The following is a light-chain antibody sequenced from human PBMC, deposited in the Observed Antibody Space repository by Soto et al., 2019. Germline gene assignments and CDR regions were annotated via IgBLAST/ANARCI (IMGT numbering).Light chain of an antibody. CDR3: SSYTTSSTYV. Sequence: QSALTQPPSVSGSPGQSVAISCTGTSSDVGSYNRVSWYQQPPGTAPKLMIFDVSNRPSGVPDRFSGSKSGNTASLTISGLQAEDEAYYSCSSYTTSSTYVFGTGTKLTVL. CDR1: SSDVGSYNR. V-gene: IGLV2-18*02. J-gene: IGLJ1*01. CDR2: DVS.